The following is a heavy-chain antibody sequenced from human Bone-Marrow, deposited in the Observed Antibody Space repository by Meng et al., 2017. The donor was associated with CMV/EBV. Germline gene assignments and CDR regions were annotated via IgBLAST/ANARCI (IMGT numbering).Heavy chain of an antibody. D-gene: IGHD3-3*01. J-gene: IGHJ5*02. CDR1: GYTFTSYD. CDR3: ARSHYYDFWSDLYA. Sequence: ASVKVSCKASGYTFTSYDINWVRQATGQGLEWMGWMNPNSGNTGYAQKFQGRVTMTRNTSISTAYMELSSLRSEDTAVYYCARSHYYDFWSDLYAWGQGTLVTVSS. V-gene: IGHV1-8*01. CDR2: MNPNSGNT.